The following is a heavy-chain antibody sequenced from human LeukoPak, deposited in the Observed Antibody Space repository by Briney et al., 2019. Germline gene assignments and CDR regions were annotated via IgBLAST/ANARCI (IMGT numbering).Heavy chain of an antibody. CDR1: GFTFSLSW. V-gene: IGHV3-74*01. J-gene: IGHJ1*01. D-gene: IGHD1-1*01. Sequence: AGGSLRLSCAASGFTFSLSWMHWVRQAPGKGLEWVSSINYDARSRTYADSVKGRLTISRDNAENTLFLQMNSLRVEDTAIYSCVRGAGPGTPFDWGQGILVTVSS. CDR2: INYDARSR. CDR3: VRGAGPGTPFD.